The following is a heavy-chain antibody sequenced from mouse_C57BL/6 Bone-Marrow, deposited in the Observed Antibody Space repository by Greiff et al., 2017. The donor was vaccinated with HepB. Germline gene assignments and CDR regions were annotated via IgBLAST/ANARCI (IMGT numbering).Heavy chain of an antibody. CDR3: AGYGSSYWFAY. Sequence: EVMLVESGPELVKPGDSVKISCKASGYSFTGYFMNWVMQSHGKSLEWIGRINPYNGDTFYNQKFKGKATLTVDKSSSTAHMELRSLTSEDSAVYYCAGYGSSYWFAYWGQGTLVTVSA. CDR1: GYSFTGYF. J-gene: IGHJ3*01. CDR2: INPYNGDT. V-gene: IGHV1-20*01. D-gene: IGHD1-1*01.